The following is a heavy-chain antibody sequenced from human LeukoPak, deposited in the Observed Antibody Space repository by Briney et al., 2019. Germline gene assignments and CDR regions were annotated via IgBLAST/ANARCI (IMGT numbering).Heavy chain of an antibody. J-gene: IGHJ4*02. Sequence: GGSTYYPDSVTGRFTISRDNSENTLYLQMSGLRAEDTAIYYCAKGTGDTAYYFDFWGQGVLVTVSS. V-gene: IGHV3-23*01. CDR2: GGST. CDR3: AKGTGDTAYYFDF. D-gene: IGHD7-27*01.